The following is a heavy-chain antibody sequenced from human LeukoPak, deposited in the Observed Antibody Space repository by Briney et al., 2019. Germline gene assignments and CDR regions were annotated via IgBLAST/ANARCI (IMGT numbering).Heavy chain of an antibody. CDR3: ARDWYGDYTGYYYYGMDV. CDR1: GYTFTSYG. J-gene: IGHJ6*02. CDR2: INAYNGNT. V-gene: IGHV1-18*01. Sequence: ASVKVSCKASGYTFTSYGISWVRQAPGQGLEWMGWINAYNGNTNYAQKLQGRVTMTTDTSTSTAYMELRSLRADDTAVYYCARDWYGDYTGYYYYGMDVWGQGTTVTVSS. D-gene: IGHD4-17*01.